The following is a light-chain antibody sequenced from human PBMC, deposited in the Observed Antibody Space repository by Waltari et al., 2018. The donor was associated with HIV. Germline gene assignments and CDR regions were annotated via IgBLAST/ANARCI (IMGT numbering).Light chain of an antibody. CDR2: GTS. V-gene: IGKV3-20*01. Sequence: VLPQSPGSLSLSPGDSVSLSCRASKNVNRDYLAWYQQRRGQPPTLLVSGTSVRAPGVPDRFSGSGSGTVFTLTINRLEPEDFTTYLCQQFDDWENTFGQGTHL. CDR1: KNVNRDY. CDR3: QQFDDWENT. J-gene: IGKJ2*01.